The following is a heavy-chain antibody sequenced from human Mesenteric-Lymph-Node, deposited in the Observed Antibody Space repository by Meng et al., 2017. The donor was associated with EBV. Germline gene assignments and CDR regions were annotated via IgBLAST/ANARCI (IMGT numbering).Heavy chain of an antibody. J-gene: IGHJ4*02. CDR1: GFTFSHSA. CDR3: ARDQCGAGSCYLDF. CDR2: ITSSSTYI. Sequence: EVRLVESGGGLVMPGGSLRLCCAASGFTFSHSAMTWVRQAPGKGLEWVSSITSSSTYIYYADSLKGRFTISRDNAKNSLFLQMNSLRDEDTAVYYCARDQCGAGSCYLDFWGPGTMVTVS. V-gene: IGHV3-21*02. D-gene: IGHD2-15*01.